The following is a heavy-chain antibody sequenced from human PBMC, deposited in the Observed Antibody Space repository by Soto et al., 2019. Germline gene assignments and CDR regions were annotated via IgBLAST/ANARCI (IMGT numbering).Heavy chain of an antibody. CDR3: ARGNHRWLQLWYFDL. V-gene: IGHV1-69*12. Sequence: QVQLVQSGAEVKKPGSSVTVSCKASGGTFSSYTISWVRQAPGQGLEWMGGIIPIFGTANYAQKFQGRVMITADESTSTADMELSSLRSEDTAVYYCARGNHRWLQLWYFDLWGRGTLVTVSS. CDR2: IIPIFGTA. D-gene: IGHD5-12*01. J-gene: IGHJ2*01. CDR1: GGTFSSYT.